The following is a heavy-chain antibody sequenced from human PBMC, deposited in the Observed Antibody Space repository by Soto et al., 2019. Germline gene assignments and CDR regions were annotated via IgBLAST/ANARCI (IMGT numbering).Heavy chain of an antibody. J-gene: IGHJ6*02. CDR3: ARGGQDCSSTSCYFYYYYGMDV. D-gene: IGHD2-2*01. CDR1: GGTFSSYA. V-gene: IGHV1-69*13. Sequence: GASVKVSCKASGGTFSSYAISWVLQAPGQGLEWMGGIIPIFGTANYAQKFQGRVTITADESTSTAYMELSSLRSEDTAVYYCARGGQDCSSTSCYFYYYYGMDVWGQGTTVTVSS. CDR2: IIPIFGTA.